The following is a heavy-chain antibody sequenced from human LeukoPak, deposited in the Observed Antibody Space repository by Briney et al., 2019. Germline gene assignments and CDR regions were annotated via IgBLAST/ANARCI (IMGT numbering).Heavy chain of an antibody. CDR1: GFTFSSYW. CDR2: IKQHGSEK. Sequence: PGGSLRLSCAASGFTFSSYWMSWVRQAPGQGLEWVGNIKQHGSEKYYVDSVKGRFTISRDNAKNSLYLQMNSLRAEDTAVYYCAREGGGYALDYWGQGTLVTVSS. CDR3: AREGGGYALDY. J-gene: IGHJ4*02. V-gene: IGHV3-7*01. D-gene: IGHD3-22*01.